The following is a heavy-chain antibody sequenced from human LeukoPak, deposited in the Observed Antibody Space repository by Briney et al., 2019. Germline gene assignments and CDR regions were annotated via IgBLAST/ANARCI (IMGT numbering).Heavy chain of an antibody. CDR3: ARGGAARPDY. J-gene: IGHJ4*02. CDR1: GITFSSYG. Sequence: GGTLRLSCAASGITFSSYGMSWVRQAPGKGLEWVSSISSTGGTTYYADSVKGRFTISRNNAKNLLFLQMNTVRAEDTAVYYCARGGAARPDYWGQGTLVTVSS. D-gene: IGHD6-6*01. CDR2: ISSTGGTT. V-gene: IGHV3-23*01.